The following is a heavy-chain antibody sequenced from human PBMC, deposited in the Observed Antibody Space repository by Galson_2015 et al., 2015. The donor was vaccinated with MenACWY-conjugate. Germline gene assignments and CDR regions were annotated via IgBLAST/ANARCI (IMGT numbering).Heavy chain of an antibody. V-gene: IGHV3-11*06. CDR3: ARTAGSVPP. CDR2: ISSSSTYI. CDR1: GFTFSDYY. D-gene: IGHD2-21*02. Sequence: SLRLSCAASGFTFSDYYMSWIRQAPGKGLEWVSYISSSSTYISYADSVKGRFTISGDNAENSLYLQMDSLRVEDTAVYYCARTAGSVPPWGQGTLVTVSS. J-gene: IGHJ5*02.